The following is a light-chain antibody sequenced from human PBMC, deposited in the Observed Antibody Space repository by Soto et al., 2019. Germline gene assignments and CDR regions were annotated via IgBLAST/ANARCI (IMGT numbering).Light chain of an antibody. CDR2: GAS. V-gene: IGKV3-15*01. Sequence: EIVMTQSPGTLSLSPGERATLSCRASQSVSTNLAWYQQIPGQAPRLLIYGASTRATGIPARFSGSGSGTEFTLAISSLQSEDFAVYYCQQYNDWPQTXGLGTKV. CDR1: QSVSTN. J-gene: IGKJ1*01. CDR3: QQYNDWPQT.